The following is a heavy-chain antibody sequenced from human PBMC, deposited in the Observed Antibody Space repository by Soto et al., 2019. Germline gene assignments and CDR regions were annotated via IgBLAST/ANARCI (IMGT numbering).Heavy chain of an antibody. V-gene: IGHV3-30*18. CDR3: AKDAPGIRALDP. CDR2: ISYDGSNK. Sequence: QVQLVESGGGVVQPGRSLRLSCAASGFTFSSYGMHWVRQAPGKGLEWVAVISYDGSNKYYADSVKGRFTISRDNSKNTLYLQMNSLRAEDTAVYYCAKDAPGIRALDPWGQGTLVTVSS. D-gene: IGHD1-20*01. CDR1: GFTFSSYG. J-gene: IGHJ5*02.